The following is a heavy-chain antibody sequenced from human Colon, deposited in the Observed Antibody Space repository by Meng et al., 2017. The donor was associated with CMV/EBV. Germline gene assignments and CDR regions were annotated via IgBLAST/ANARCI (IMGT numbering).Heavy chain of an antibody. CDR2: ISYDGSNK. J-gene: IGHJ4*02. V-gene: IGHV3-30*04. D-gene: IGHD7-27*01. CDR1: GFTFSSYA. Sequence: GESLKISCAASGFTFSSYAMHWVRQAPGKGLEWVAVISYDGSNKYYADSVKGRFTISRDNAKNTLYLQMNSLRAEDTAVYYCTRDVNWEFFDYWGQGTLVTVSS. CDR3: TRDVNWEFFDY.